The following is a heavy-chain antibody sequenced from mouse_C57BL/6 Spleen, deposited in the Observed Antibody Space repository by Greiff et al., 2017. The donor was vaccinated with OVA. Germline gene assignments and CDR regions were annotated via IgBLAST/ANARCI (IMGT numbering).Heavy chain of an antibody. V-gene: IGHV1-81*01. J-gene: IGHJ2*01. D-gene: IGHD2-5*01. Sequence: QVQLKQSGAELARPGASVKLSCKASGYTFTSYGISWVKQRTGQGLEWIGEIYPRSGNTYYNEKFKGKATLTADKSSSTAYMELRSLTSEDSAVYFCAREHSNAVFDYWGQGTTLTVSS. CDR2: IYPRSGNT. CDR1: GYTFTSYG. CDR3: AREHSNAVFDY.